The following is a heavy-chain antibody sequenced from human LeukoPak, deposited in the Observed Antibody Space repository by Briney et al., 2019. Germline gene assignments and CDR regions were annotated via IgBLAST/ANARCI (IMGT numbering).Heavy chain of an antibody. J-gene: IGHJ3*02. V-gene: IGHV3-30*02. D-gene: IGHD2-15*01. CDR3: AKDGGSDPDSFDI. Sequence: GGSLRLSCAVSGFIFNTYVMHWVRQAPGKGLEWLAFIRYDGSNKNYADSVKGRFTISRDNTKNSLYLQMNSLRAEDTAVYYCAKDGGSDPDSFDIWGQGTMVTVSS. CDR1: GFIFNTYV. CDR2: IRYDGSNK.